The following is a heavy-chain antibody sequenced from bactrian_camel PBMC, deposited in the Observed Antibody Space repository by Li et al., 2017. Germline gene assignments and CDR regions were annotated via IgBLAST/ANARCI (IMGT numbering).Heavy chain of an antibody. Sequence: VQLVESGGGLVQPGGSLRLSCQASKYAYSSNCMGWFRQNPGKVRERVGLIDAGGTSTWYDDSVKGRFTISQDDSKNTMYLQMNSLKPEDTAVYHCAVHGSVVSVRCDWTQGTQVTVS. CDR2: IDAGGTST. V-gene: IGHV3S31*01. D-gene: IGHD2*01. CDR1: KYAYSSNC. CDR3: AVHGSVVSVRCD. J-gene: IGHJ4*01.